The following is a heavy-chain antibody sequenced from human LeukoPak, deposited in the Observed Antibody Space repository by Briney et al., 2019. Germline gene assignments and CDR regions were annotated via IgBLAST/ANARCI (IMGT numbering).Heavy chain of an antibody. J-gene: IGHJ3*02. CDR3: ARFPGAGYCSSTSCSDAFDI. CDR1: GGSISSSSYY. D-gene: IGHD2-2*01. Sequence: SETLSLTCTVSGGSISSSSYYWGWIRQPPGKGLEWIGSIYYSGSTYYNPSLKSRVTISVDTSKNQFSLKLSSVTAADTAVYYCARFPGAGYCSSTSCSDAFDIWGQGTMVTVSS. CDR2: IYYSGST. V-gene: IGHV4-39*07.